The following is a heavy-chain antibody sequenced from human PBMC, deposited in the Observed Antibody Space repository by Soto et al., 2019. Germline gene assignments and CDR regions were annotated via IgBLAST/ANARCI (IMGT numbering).Heavy chain of an antibody. J-gene: IGHJ4*02. CDR3: TRTPPHWGEFDY. Sequence: QVQLVQSGAEVKKPGASVKVSCKASGFTFTNYDFHWVRQATGQGLEWMGWMNPNTGNTGYAQKFQGRVTVTRSTSVSTAYMELSSLRSEDTAVYCCTRTPPHWGEFDYWGQGTLVTVSS. CDR1: GFTFTNYD. D-gene: IGHD7-27*01. V-gene: IGHV1-8*01. CDR2: MNPNTGNT.